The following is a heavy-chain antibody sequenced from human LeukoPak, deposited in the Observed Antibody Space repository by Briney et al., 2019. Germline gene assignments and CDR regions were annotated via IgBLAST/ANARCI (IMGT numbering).Heavy chain of an antibody. Sequence: SETLSLTCTGSGGSVSSNIYYWNWIRQPPGKGLEWIGYIYYSGSTNYNPSLKSRVTISVDTSKNQFSLKLTSLTAADTAVYYCAREDSSGYLGYWGQGTLVTVSS. CDR3: AREDSSGYLGY. CDR2: IYYSGST. J-gene: IGHJ4*02. CDR1: GGSVSSNIYY. V-gene: IGHV4-61*01. D-gene: IGHD3-22*01.